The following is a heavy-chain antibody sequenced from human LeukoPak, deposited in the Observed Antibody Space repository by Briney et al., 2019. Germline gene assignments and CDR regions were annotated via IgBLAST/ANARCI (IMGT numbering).Heavy chain of an antibody. J-gene: IGHJ4*02. CDR1: GLPFSSYA. V-gene: IGHV3-30*18. CDR3: AKSRFSCIGNNSYSPDY. Sequence: PGRSLRLSCAASGLPFSSYAMHWVRQAPGEGLEWVALISYDGSNEHYADSVKGRFTISRDNSKNTLYLQVNSLRAEDTAVYYCAKSRFSCIGNNSYSPDYWGQGTLATVSS. CDR2: ISYDGSNE. D-gene: IGHD2-15*01.